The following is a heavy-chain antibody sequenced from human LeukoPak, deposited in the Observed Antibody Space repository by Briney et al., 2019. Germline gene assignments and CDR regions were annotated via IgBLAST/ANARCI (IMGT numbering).Heavy chain of an antibody. CDR3: ARAIRASSSSCNDF. V-gene: IGHV3-7*05. D-gene: IGHD2-2*01. CDR1: GFTFSTYW. Sequence: GGSLRLSCAASGFTFSTYWMSWVRQAPGKGLEWVANIKPDGSEKHYADSVKGRFTISRDNAENSLYLQMNSLGAEDTAVYYCARAIRASSSSCNDFWGQGTLVTASS. CDR2: IKPDGSEK. J-gene: IGHJ4*02.